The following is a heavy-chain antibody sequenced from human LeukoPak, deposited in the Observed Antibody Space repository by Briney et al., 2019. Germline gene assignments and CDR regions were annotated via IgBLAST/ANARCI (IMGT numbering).Heavy chain of an antibody. CDR3: ASAALGYCSGGSCPPGGY. D-gene: IGHD2-15*01. CDR1: GGTFSSYA. J-gene: IGHJ4*02. Sequence: SVKVSFKASGGTFSSYAISWVRQAPGQGREWMGGIIPIFGTANYAQKFQGRVTITTDESTSTAYMELSSLRSEDTAVYYCASAALGYCSGGSCPPGGYWGQGTLVTASS. V-gene: IGHV1-69*05. CDR2: IIPIFGTA.